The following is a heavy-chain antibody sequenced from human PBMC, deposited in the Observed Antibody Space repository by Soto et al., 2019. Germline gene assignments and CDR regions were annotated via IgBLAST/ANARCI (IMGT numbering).Heavy chain of an antibody. Sequence: HPVGSLRLSCAASGFTFSSYALSWVRQAPGRGLEWVSSISPSGDTYYADSVKGRFTLSRDNSKNTVYLQMNSLKVEDTALYFCARSGSYSWLPYWGQGTLVTVSS. D-gene: IGHD1-26*01. CDR3: ARSGSYSWLPY. V-gene: IGHV3-23*01. CDR2: ISPSGDT. J-gene: IGHJ4*02. CDR1: GFTFSSYA.